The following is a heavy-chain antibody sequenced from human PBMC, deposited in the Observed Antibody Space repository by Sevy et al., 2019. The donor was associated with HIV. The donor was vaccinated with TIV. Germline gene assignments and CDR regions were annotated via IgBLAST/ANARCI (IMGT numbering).Heavy chain of an antibody. J-gene: IGHJ3*02. V-gene: IGHV3-21*01. CDR2: ISFSNNYI. D-gene: IGHD1-1*01. CDR1: GFTFNTYH. Sequence: GGSLRLSCGASGFTFNTYHMIWVRQAPGKGLEWVSFISFSNNYIYYADSVKGRFSVSRDNAKNSLYLQMHSLRAEDTAVYYCARRMTTWDGLYIWGQGTMVTVSS. CDR3: ARRMTTWDGLYI.